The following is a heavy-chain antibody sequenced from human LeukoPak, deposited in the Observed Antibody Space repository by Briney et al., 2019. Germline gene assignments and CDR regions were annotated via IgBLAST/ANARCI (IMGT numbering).Heavy chain of an antibody. CDR2: IYSGGST. CDR3: AREGVGDYYFDY. D-gene: IGHD2-21*02. J-gene: IGHJ4*02. CDR1: GFTVSSNY. Sequence: GGSLRLSCAASGFTVSSNYMSWVRQAPGKGLEWVSVIYSGGSTYYADSVKGRFTISRDNSKNTLYLQMNSLRAEDTAVYYCAREGVGDYYFDYWGQGTPVTVSS. V-gene: IGHV3-53*01.